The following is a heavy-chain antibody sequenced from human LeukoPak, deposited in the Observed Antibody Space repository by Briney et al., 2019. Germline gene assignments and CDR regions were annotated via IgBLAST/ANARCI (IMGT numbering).Heavy chain of an antibody. CDR2: ISASGGTT. CDR1: GFSLKSNN. Sequence: GGSLRLSCVVSGFSLKSNNMNWVRRAPGKGLEWLSYISASGGTTYYADSVNGRFTISRDNAKNSLFLEMNSLRVDDTAMYFCARSSLERHYSFDFWGRGTLVTVSS. J-gene: IGHJ4*02. CDR3: ARSSLERHYSFDF. V-gene: IGHV3-48*01. D-gene: IGHD1-1*01.